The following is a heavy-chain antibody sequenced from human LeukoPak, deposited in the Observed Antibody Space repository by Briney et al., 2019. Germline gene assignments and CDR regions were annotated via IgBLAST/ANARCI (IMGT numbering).Heavy chain of an antibody. CDR1: GFTFSSHW. CDR2: INGDGNDI. J-gene: IGHJ4*02. V-gene: IGHV3-74*01. Sequence: GGSLRLSCTASGFTFSSHWMHWVRQAPGKGLVWVSVINGDGNDIYYADSVKGRFTSFRDNAKNTLYLQMNSLTTEDTAIYYCASENGAPDYWGQGTLVTVSS. D-gene: IGHD2-8*01. CDR3: ASENGAPDY.